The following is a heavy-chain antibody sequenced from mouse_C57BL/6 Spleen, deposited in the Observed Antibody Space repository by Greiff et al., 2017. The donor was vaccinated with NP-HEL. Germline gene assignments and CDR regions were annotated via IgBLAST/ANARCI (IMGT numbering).Heavy chain of an antibody. CDR3: AREGIYYYGSSYLYAMDY. CDR2: IYPRSGNT. D-gene: IGHD1-1*01. V-gene: IGHV1-81*01. CDR1: GYTFTSYG. Sequence: QVQLQQSGAELARPGASVKLSCKASGYTFTSYGISWVKQRTGQGLEWIGEIYPRSGNTYYNEKFKGKATLTADKSSSTAYMELRCLTSEDSAVYFCAREGIYYYGSSYLYAMDYWGQGTSVTVSS. J-gene: IGHJ4*01.